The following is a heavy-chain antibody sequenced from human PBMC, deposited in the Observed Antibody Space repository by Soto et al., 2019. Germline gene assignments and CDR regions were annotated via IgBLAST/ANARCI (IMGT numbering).Heavy chain of an antibody. CDR1: SGSISSSDFF. CDR2: IYYSGST. Sequence: TLSLTCTVSSGSISSSDFFWGWIRQPPGKGLEWIGNIYYSGSTYYNPSLKSRVAMSVDTSNNQFSLKLSSVTAADTAVYYCARVLRDYPFYYYYMDVWGKGTTVTVSS. J-gene: IGHJ6*03. CDR3: ARVLRDYPFYYYYMDV. D-gene: IGHD3-10*01. V-gene: IGHV4-39*01.